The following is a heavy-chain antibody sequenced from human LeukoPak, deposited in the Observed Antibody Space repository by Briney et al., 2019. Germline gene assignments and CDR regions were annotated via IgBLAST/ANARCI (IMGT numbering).Heavy chain of an antibody. CDR3: ARRSSGYCSSTSCYAYHYYYYGMDV. J-gene: IGHJ6*04. V-gene: IGHV3-7*03. D-gene: IGHD2-2*01. Sequence: PGGSLRLSCAASGFTFSSYWMSWVRQAPGKGLEWVANIKQDGSEKYYVDSVKGRFTISRDNAKNSLYLQMNSLRAEDTAVYYCARRSSGYCSSTSCYAYHYYYYGMDVWGKGTTVTVSS. CDR2: IKQDGSEK. CDR1: GFTFSSYW.